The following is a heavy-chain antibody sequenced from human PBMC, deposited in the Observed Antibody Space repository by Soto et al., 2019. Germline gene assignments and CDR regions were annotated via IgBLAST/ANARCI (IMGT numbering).Heavy chain of an antibody. CDR3: ARTSYDSSGTATDP. V-gene: IGHV4-59*12. CDR2: IYYSGTT. Sequence: SETLSLTCTVSGGSINSYYWSWIRQPPGRGLEWIGYIYYSGTTNYNPSLKSRVTISVDTSKNQFSLKLSSVTAADTAVYYCARTSYDSSGTATDPWGQGTLVTVST. D-gene: IGHD3-22*01. J-gene: IGHJ5*02. CDR1: GGSINSYY.